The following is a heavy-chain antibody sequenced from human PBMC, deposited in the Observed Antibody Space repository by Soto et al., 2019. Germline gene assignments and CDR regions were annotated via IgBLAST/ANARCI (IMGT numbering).Heavy chain of an antibody. V-gene: IGHV1-18*01. CDR3: ATSYSSGWYGAFDI. CDR1: GYTFTSYG. Sequence: ASVKVSCKASGYTFTSYGISWVRQAPGQGLEWMGWISAYNGNTNYAQKPQGRVTMTTDTSTSTAYMELRSLRSDDTAVYYCATSYSSGWYGAFDIWGQGTMVTVS. CDR2: ISAYNGNT. J-gene: IGHJ3*02. D-gene: IGHD6-19*01.